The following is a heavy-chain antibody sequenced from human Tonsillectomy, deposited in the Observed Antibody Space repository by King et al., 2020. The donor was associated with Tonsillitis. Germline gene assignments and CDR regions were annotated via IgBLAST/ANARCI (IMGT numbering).Heavy chain of an antibody. CDR2: ISSNGGIT. J-gene: IGHJ4*02. V-gene: IGHV3-64*05. CDR3: GKLTYASSAYPF. CDR1: GFTFSYYT. Sequence: VQLVESGGGLVQPGGSLRLACSASGFTFSYYTMHWVRQAPGKGLESGSAISSNGGITNYADSVKGRFTISRDDSKNTLYGQMSSLVAEATSVDYCGKLTYASSAYPFWGQGTLVTVSS. D-gene: IGHD3-22*01.